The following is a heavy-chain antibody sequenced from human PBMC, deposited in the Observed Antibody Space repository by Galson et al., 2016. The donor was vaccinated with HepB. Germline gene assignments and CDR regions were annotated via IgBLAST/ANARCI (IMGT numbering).Heavy chain of an antibody. V-gene: IGHV3-30*18. D-gene: IGHD5-18*01. CDR2: ISYDGSSK. J-gene: IGHJ6*02. CDR1: GFTFSNYG. Sequence: SLRLSCAASGFTFSNYGMHWVRQAPGKGLEWVALISYDGSSKYYADSVKGRLTVSRDNSKNTLYLQMNTLRTEDTAVYYCAKPWGYSFGAQYYYFGMDVWGQGTTVSVSS. CDR3: AKPWGYSFGAQYYYFGMDV.